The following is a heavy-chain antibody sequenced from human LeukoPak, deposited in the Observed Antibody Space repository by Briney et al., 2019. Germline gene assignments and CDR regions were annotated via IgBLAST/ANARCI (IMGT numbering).Heavy chain of an antibody. CDR1: GFTFNIYA. CDR3: AKGSYYYDSADYFDY. J-gene: IGHJ4*02. V-gene: IGHV3-23*01. Sequence: GGSLRLSCAASGFTFNIYAMSWVRQAPGKGLEWVSTLSGSGGNTYYADSVKGRVTISRDNSKNTLYLQMNSLRAEDTAVYHCAKGSYYYDSADYFDYWGQGILVTVSS. CDR2: LSGSGGNT. D-gene: IGHD3-22*01.